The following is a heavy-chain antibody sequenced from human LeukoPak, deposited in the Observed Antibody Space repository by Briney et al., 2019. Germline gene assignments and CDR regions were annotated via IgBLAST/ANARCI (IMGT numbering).Heavy chain of an antibody. CDR3: ARDILTGSQSRFQH. Sequence: GGSLRLSCAASGFTFDDYGMSWVRQAPGKGLEWVSYISSSSSTIYYADSVKGRFTISRDNAKNSLYLQMNSLRAEDTAVYYCARDILTGSQSRFQHWGQGTQVTVSS. J-gene: IGHJ1*01. D-gene: IGHD3-9*01. CDR2: ISSSSSTI. CDR1: GFTFDDYG. V-gene: IGHV3-48*04.